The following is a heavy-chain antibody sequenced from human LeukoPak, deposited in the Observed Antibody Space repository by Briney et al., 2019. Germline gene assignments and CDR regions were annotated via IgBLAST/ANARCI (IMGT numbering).Heavy chain of an antibody. CDR3: AKDRDGTVSHPYFQD. J-gene: IGHJ1*01. CDR1: GFTFGSYA. Sequence: PGGSLRLSCAASGFTFGSYAMSWVRQAPGKGLEWVSSISSGGGATDSADSVKGRFTISRDNSKNTLFLQMNSLRVEDTAVYFCAKDRDGTVSHPYFQDWGQGTLVTVSS. CDR2: ISSGGGAT. V-gene: IGHV3-23*01. D-gene: IGHD4-17*01.